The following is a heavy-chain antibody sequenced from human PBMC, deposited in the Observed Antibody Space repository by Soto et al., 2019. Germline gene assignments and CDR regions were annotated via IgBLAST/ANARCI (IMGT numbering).Heavy chain of an antibody. Sequence: XVKVSCKASGYTFTSYAIHWVRQAPGQXXXXXXXXXAXXXKTXXSKXXXXXXXIXXXKXXXTAYMEMRRLRSEETAVYYCARDLGGWPDYWGQGTLVNVSS. CDR2: XXAXXXKT. V-gene: IGHV1-3*01. D-gene: IGHD2-15*01. CDR3: ARDLGGWPDY. CDR1: GYTFTSYA. J-gene: IGHJ4*02.